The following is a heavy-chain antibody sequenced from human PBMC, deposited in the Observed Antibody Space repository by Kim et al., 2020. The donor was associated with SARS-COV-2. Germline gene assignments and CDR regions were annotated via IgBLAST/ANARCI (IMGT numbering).Heavy chain of an antibody. Sequence: TSYNPSFQGQVTTSAATSISTAYLQWSSMKASDTAMYYCASARSHDAFDIWGQGTMVTVSS. V-gene: IGHV5-51*01. CDR2: T. CDR3: ASARSHDAFDI. J-gene: IGHJ3*02.